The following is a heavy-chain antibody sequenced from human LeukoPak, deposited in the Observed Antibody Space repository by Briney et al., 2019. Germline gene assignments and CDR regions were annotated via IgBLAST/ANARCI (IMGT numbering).Heavy chain of an antibody. J-gene: IGHJ4*02. Sequence: GESLKISCRGSGYSFANHWIAWVRQMPGKGLEWIGIIYPGDSDTRYSPSFQGQVTISADKSISTAYLQWSSLKASDTAMYYCARQAGAVAGTENYFDYWGQGTLVTVSS. CDR2: IYPGDSDT. CDR1: GYSFANHW. V-gene: IGHV5-51*01. CDR3: ARQAGAVAGTENYFDY. D-gene: IGHD6-19*01.